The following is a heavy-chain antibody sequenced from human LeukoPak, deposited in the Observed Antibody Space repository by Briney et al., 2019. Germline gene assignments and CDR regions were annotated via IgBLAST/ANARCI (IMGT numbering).Heavy chain of an antibody. CDR3: ARVSGVPGYCSSTSCYDYYYGMDV. CDR2: IYYSGST. D-gene: IGHD2-2*01. Sequence: PSETLSLTCTVSGGSISSGGYYWSWIRQPPGKGLEWIGYIYYSGSTNYNPSLKSRVTISVDTSKNQFSLKLSSVTAADTAVYYCARVSGVPGYCSSTSCYDYYYGMDVWGQGTTVTVSS. V-gene: IGHV4-61*08. J-gene: IGHJ6*02. CDR1: GGSISSGGYY.